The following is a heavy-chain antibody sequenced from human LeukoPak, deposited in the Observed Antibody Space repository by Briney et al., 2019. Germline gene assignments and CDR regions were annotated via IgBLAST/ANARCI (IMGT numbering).Heavy chain of an antibody. V-gene: IGHV3-7*04. CDR3: ARVSYYDKEGFDS. J-gene: IGHJ4*02. Sequence: PGGSLRLSCAASGFTFINYWMSWVRQAPGKGLEWVANIKRDGSEKYYVDSVKGRFTISRDSAKNSLYLQMNSLRAEDTAVYYCARVSYYDKEGFDSWGQGTLVTVSS. D-gene: IGHD3-22*01. CDR1: GFTFINYW. CDR2: IKRDGSEK.